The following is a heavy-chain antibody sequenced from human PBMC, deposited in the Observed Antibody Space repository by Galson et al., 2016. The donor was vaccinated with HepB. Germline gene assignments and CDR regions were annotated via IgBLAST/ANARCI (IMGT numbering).Heavy chain of an antibody. Sequence: IPRVCGTSYAQKFQGRVTMTRDTSTSTVYMELSSLRSEDTAVYYCARGTVECSFISCSIPYYYYGMDVWGQGTMVTVSS. J-gene: IGHJ6*02. V-gene: IGHV1-46*01. D-gene: IGHD2-2*01. CDR3: ARGTVECSFISCSIPYYYYGMDV. CDR2: IPRVCGT.